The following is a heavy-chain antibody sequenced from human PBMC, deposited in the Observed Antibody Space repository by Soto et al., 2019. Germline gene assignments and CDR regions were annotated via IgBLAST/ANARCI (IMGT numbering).Heavy chain of an antibody. J-gene: IGHJ4*02. D-gene: IGHD4-17*01. CDR3: ARAHNSGDVDY. Sequence: QVQLVQSGAEVKKPGASVKVSCKSSGYTFSSYDINWVRQATGQGLEYMGWMNPNSGYTAYAQKFQGRVTMTRSTSISTAYMELSSLTSDDTAVYYCARAHNSGDVDYWGQGTLVTVSS. V-gene: IGHV1-8*01. CDR1: GYTFSSYD. CDR2: MNPNSGYT.